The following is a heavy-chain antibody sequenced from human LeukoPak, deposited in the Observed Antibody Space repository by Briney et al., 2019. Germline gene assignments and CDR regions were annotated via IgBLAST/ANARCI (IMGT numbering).Heavy chain of an antibody. CDR1: GFTFSSYA. CDR3: AKAGTITIFGVVTHFDY. Sequence: GGSLRLSCAASGFTFSSYAMSWVRQAPGKGLEWVSAISGSGGSTYYADSVKGRFTISRDNSKNTLYLQMNSLRAEDTAVYYCAKAGTITIFGVVTHFDYWGQGTLVTVSS. D-gene: IGHD3-3*01. J-gene: IGHJ4*02. V-gene: IGHV3-23*01. CDR2: ISGSGGST.